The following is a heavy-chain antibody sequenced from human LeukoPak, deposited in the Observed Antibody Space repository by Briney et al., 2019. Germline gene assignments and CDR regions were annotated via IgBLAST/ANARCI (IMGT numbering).Heavy chain of an antibody. Sequence: PGGSLRLSCVASGFTFGRHWMSWVRQAPGKGLEWVAHMNQGGSETTNVDSVKGRFTISRDDAKNLVFLQMNSLRVEDTAVYYCARDGVAGGFDYWGQGILVTVSS. J-gene: IGHJ4*02. CDR3: ARDGVAGGFDY. CDR2: MNQGGSET. D-gene: IGHD6-19*01. V-gene: IGHV3-7*01. CDR1: GFTFGRHW.